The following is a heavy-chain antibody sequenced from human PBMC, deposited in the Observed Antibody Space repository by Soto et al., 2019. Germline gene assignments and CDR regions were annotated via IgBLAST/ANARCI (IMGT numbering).Heavy chain of an antibody. J-gene: IGHJ6*03. V-gene: IGHV1-69*02. Sequence: QVQLVQSGAEVKKPGSSVKVSCKASGGTFSSYTISWVRQAPGQGLEWMGRIIPILGIANYAQKFQGRVTITADKSTSTAYMELCSLRSEDTAVYYCARKADYYYYMDVWGKGTTVTVSS. CDR1: GGTFSSYT. CDR2: IIPILGIA. CDR3: ARKADYYYYMDV.